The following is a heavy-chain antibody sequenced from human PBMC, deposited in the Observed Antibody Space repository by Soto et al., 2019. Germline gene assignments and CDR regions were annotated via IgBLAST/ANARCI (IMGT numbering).Heavy chain of an antibody. CDR1: GFTFSSYA. CDR2: ISGSGGST. J-gene: IGHJ6*02. D-gene: IGHD2-2*01. Sequence: GGSLRLSCAASGFTFSSYAMSWVRQAPGKGLEWVSAISGSGGSTYYADSVKGRFTISRDNSKNTLYLQMNSLRAEDTAVYYCAKGGDYALYYYGMDVWGQGTTVTVSS. V-gene: IGHV3-23*01. CDR3: AKGGDYALYYYGMDV.